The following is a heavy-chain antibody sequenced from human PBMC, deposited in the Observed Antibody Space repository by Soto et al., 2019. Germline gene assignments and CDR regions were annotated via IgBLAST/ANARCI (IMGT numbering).Heavy chain of an antibody. CDR3: ARGGLDIVVVPAAHLDY. Sequence: SETLSLTCAVYGGSFSGYYWSWIRQPPGKGLEWIGEINHSGSTNYNPSLKSRVTISVDTSKNQFSLKLSSVTAADTAVYYCARGGLDIVVVPAAHLDYWGQGTLVTVSS. J-gene: IGHJ4*02. CDR2: INHSGST. CDR1: GGSFSGYY. D-gene: IGHD2-2*03. V-gene: IGHV4-34*01.